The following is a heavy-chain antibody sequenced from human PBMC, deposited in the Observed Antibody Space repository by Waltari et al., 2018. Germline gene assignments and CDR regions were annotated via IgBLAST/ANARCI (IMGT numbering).Heavy chain of an antibody. CDR2: IYHSGST. J-gene: IGHJ4*02. V-gene: IGHV4-38-2*02. D-gene: IGHD6-13*01. CDR1: GYSISSGYY. CDR3: AREPRQQLAPLDY. Sequence: QVQLQESGPGLVKPSETLSLTCAVSGYSISSGYYWGWIRQPPGKGLEWIGEIYHSGSTNYNPSLKSRVTISVDKSKNQFSLKLSSVTAADTAVYYCAREPRQQLAPLDYWGQGTLVTVSS.